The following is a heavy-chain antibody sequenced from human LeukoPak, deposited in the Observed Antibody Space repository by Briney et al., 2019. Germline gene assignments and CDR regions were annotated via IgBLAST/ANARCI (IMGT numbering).Heavy chain of an antibody. Sequence: ASVKVSCKVSGYTLTELSMHWVRQAPGKGLEWMGGFDPEDGETIYAQKFQGRVTMTEDTSTDTAYMELSSLRSEGTAVYYCATGKLWYYYDSSGYYYVAGHAFDIWGQGTMVTVSS. D-gene: IGHD3-22*01. CDR3: ATGKLWYYYDSSGYYYVAGHAFDI. J-gene: IGHJ3*02. CDR2: FDPEDGET. V-gene: IGHV1-24*01. CDR1: GYTLTELS.